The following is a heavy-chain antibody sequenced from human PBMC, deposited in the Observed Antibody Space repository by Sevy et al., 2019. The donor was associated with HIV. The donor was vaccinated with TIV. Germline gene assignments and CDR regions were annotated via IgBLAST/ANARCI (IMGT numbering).Heavy chain of an antibody. V-gene: IGHV7-4-1*02. CDR2: INTNTGNP. J-gene: IGHJ5*02. D-gene: IGHD3-3*01. CDR1: GYTFTNYA. CDR3: ARDHNGFWSADNWFDP. Sequence: ASVKVSCKASGYTFTNYAMNWVRQAPGQGLEWVGWINTNTGNPTYAQGFTGRFVFSLDTSVSTAYLQISSLKAEDTAVYYCARDHNGFWSADNWFDPWGQGTLVTVS.